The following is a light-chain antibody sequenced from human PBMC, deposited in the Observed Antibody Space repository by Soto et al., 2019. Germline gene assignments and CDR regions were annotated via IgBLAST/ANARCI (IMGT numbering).Light chain of an antibody. CDR1: SSDVGGYNY. V-gene: IGLV2-14*01. CDR3: SFYTRSSTRV. CDR2: DVS. Sequence: QSALTQPASVSGSPGQSITISCTGTSSDVGGYNYVSWYQQHPGKAPKLMIYDVSNRPSGVSNRFSGSKSGNTASLTISGLQAEDEADYYCSFYTRSSTRVFGGGTKLTVL. J-gene: IGLJ2*01.